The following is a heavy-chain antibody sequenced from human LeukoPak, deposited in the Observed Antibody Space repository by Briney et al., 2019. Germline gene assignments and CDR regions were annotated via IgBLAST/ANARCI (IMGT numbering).Heavy chain of an antibody. V-gene: IGHV3-74*01. D-gene: IGHD7-27*01. Sequence: PGGSLRLSCAASGFNFSSYWLHWVRQVPGKGLVWVSGINSHGSNTSYADSVKGRFTISRDNAKNTLHLQMNSLRAEDTAVYYCVRLTGAEFDYWGQGTLVTVSS. J-gene: IGHJ4*02. CDR1: GFNFSSYW. CDR2: INSHGSNT. CDR3: VRLTGAEFDY.